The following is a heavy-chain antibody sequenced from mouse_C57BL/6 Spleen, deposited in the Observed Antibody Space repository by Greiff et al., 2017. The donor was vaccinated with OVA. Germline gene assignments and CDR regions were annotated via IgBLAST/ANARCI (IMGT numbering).Heavy chain of an antibody. CDR3: TTSITTREVFDY. Sequence: DVQLQESGAELVRPGASVKLSCTASGFNIKDDYMHWVKQRPEQGLEWIGWIDPENGDTEYASKFQGKATITADTSSNTAYLQLSSLTSEDTAVYYCTTSITTREVFDYWGQGTTLTVSS. J-gene: IGHJ2*01. V-gene: IGHV14-4*01. CDR2: IDPENGDT. D-gene: IGHD2-4*01. CDR1: GFNIKDDY.